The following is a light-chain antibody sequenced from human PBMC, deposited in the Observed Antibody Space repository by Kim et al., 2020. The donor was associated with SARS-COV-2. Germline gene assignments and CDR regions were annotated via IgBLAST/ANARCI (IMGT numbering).Light chain of an antibody. V-gene: IGLV3-21*04. Sequence: APVKTARITCGGNNIGSKSVPWYQQKPGQAPVLVIYYDSDRPSGIPERFSGSNSGNTATLTISRVEAGDEADYYCQVWDSSSDHVVFGGGTQLTVL. CDR1: NIGSKS. J-gene: IGLJ2*01. CDR3: QVWDSSSDHVV. CDR2: YDS.